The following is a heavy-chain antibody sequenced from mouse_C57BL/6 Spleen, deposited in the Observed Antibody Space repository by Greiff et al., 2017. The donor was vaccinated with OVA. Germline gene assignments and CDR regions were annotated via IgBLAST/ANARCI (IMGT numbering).Heavy chain of an antibody. Sequence: EVQRVESGAELVRPGASVKLSCTASGFNIKDYYMHWVKQRPEQGLGWIGRIDPEDGDTEYAPKFQGKATMTADTSSNTAYLQLSSLTSEDTAVYYCTPLYYGSSYFDYWGQGTTLTVSS. CDR2: IDPEDGDT. J-gene: IGHJ2*01. CDR3: TPLYYGSSYFDY. D-gene: IGHD1-1*01. CDR1: GFNIKDYY. V-gene: IGHV14-1*01.